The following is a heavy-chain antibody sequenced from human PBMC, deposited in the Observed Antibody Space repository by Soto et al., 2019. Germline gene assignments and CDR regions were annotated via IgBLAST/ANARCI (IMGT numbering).Heavy chain of an antibody. CDR2: IKSKTDGGTT. D-gene: IGHD3-16*02. CDR3: TTDRRYYDYIWGSYRSVNYFDY. J-gene: IGHJ4*02. Sequence: PGGSLRLSCAASGFTFSNAWMSWVRQAPGKGLEWVGRIKSKTDGGTTDYAAPVKGRFTISRDDSKNTLYLQMNSLKTEDTAVYYCTTDRRYYDYIWGSYRSVNYFDYWGQGTLVTVS. V-gene: IGHV3-15*01. CDR1: GFTFSNAW.